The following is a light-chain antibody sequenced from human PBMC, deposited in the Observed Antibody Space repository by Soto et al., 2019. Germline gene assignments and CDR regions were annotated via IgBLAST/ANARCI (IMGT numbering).Light chain of an antibody. CDR2: AAS. V-gene: IGKV1-12*01. CDR1: QDIGSW. J-gene: IGKJ3*01. Sequence: DIQMTQSPSSVSASVGDRVTITCRASQDIGSWLAWYQRKRGKAPKILIYAASSLQSGVPSRFSGSGSGTEFTLTISSLQSEVSASYYCRQGKSFPLLFGPGTRVHIK. CDR3: RQGKSFPLL.